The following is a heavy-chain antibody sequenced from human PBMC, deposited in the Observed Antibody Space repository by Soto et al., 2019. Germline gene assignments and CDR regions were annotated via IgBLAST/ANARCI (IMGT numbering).Heavy chain of an antibody. CDR3: ARHVAYCSSTSCFRYYYYYMDV. J-gene: IGHJ6*03. D-gene: IGHD2-2*01. V-gene: IGHV4-39*01. CDR1: GGSISSSSYY. CDR2: IYYSGST. Sequence: PSETLSLTCTVSGGSISSSSYYWGWIRQPPGKGLEWIGSIYYSGSTYYNPSLKSRVTISVDTSKNQFSLKLSSVTAADTAVYYCARHVAYCSSTSCFRYYYYYMDVWGKGTTVTVSS.